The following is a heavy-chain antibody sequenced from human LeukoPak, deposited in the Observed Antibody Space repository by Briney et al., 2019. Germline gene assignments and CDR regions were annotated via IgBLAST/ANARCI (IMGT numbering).Heavy chain of an antibody. CDR1: GGSIRSGDYY. Sequence: NPSETLSLTCRVSGGSIRSGDYYWSWIRQPPGKGLQWIGYSYYSGSTYYNPSLKSRVTILVDTSKNQFSLKLTSVTAADTAVYYCARALVASGSYPLDYWGQGTLVTVSS. D-gene: IGHD3-10*01. J-gene: IGHJ4*02. CDR2: SYYSGST. V-gene: IGHV4-30-4*01. CDR3: ARALVASGSYPLDY.